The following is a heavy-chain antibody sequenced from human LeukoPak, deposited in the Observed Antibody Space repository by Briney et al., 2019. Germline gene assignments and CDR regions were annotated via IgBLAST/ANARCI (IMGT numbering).Heavy chain of an antibody. CDR1: GYTFTSYY. J-gene: IGHJ4*02. CDR3: ARDRVRWLRLLDY. CDR2: INPSGGST. Sequence: GASVKVSCKASGYTFTSYYMHWVRQAPGQGLEWMGIINPSGGSTSYAQKFQGRVTMTRDTSISTAYMELSRLRSDDTAVYYCARDRVRWLRLLDYWGQGTLVTVSS. D-gene: IGHD5-12*01. V-gene: IGHV1-46*01.